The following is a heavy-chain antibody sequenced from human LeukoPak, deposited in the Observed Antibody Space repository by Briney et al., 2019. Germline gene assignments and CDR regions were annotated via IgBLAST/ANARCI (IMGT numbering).Heavy chain of an antibody. CDR1: GFTFRTYA. CDR2: ISGSGSGGST. CDR3: AKRPSTSWYEDTFDI. V-gene: IGHV3-23*01. J-gene: IGHJ3*02. D-gene: IGHD2-2*01. Sequence: GGSLRLSCAASGFTFRTYAMSWLRQAPGKGLEWVSAISGSGSGGSTYYADSVKGRFTISRDNSKNTLYLQMSSLRGEDTAVYYCAKRPSTSWYEDTFDIWGQGTMVTVSS.